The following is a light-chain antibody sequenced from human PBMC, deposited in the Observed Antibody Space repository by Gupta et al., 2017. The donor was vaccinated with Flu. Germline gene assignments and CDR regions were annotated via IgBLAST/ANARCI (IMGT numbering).Light chain of an antibody. Sequence: ERVTLDCRASQSVSSDLAWYHQKPGQAPRLLIYGASTRATGIPARFSGSGSGTEFTLTISSLQSEDFAVYYCQQYNNWPPITFGQGTRLEIK. J-gene: IGKJ5*01. CDR1: QSVSSD. CDR2: GAS. CDR3: QQYNNWPPIT. V-gene: IGKV3-15*01.